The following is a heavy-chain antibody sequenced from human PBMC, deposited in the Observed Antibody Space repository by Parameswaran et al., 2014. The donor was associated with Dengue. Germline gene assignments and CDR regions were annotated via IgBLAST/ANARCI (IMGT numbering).Heavy chain of an antibody. V-gene: IGHV4-31*02. Sequence: RWIRQPPGKGLEWIGYIYYSGSTYYNPSLKSRVTISVDTSKNQFSLKLSSVTAADTAVYYCATQLRDVGFDYWGQGTLVTVSS. D-gene: IGHD3-10*01. CDR3: ATQLRDVGFDY. CDR2: IYYSGST. J-gene: IGHJ4*02.